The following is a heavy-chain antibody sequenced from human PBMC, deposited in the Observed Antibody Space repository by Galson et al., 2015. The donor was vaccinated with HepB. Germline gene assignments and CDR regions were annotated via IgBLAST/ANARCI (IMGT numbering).Heavy chain of an antibody. V-gene: IGHV5-51*03. CDR3: GRRGSGGSNSEGSIDY. J-gene: IGHJ4*02. Sequence: QSGAEVKKPGESLKISCKGSGYTFTSYWIGWVRQMPGKGLEWMGIIYPGDSDTTYSPSFQGQVTISVDKSISTAYLQWSTLKASDTAMYYCGRRGSGGSNSEGSIDYWGQGTLVTVSS. CDR1: GYTFTSYW. D-gene: IGHD3-10*01. CDR2: IYPGDSDT.